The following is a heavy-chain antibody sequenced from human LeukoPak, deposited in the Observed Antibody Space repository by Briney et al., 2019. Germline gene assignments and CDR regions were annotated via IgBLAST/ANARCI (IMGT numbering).Heavy chain of an antibody. Sequence: PGGSLRLSCAASEFTFSSYSMNWVRQAPGKGLEWLPYIRSTSSTIYYADSVKGRFTISRDNAKNSLYLQMNSLRAEDTAVYYCARSYRYGSGSYYYFDYWGQGTLVTVSS. CDR3: ARSYRYGSGSYYYFDY. CDR2: IRSTSSTI. D-gene: IGHD3-10*01. CDR1: EFTFSSYS. J-gene: IGHJ4*02. V-gene: IGHV3-48*01.